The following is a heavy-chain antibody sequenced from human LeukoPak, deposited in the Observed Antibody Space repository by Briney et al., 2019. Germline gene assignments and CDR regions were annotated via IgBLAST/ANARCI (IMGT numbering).Heavy chain of an antibody. V-gene: IGHV3-66*02. Sequence: GGSLRLSCAASGFTVSNNYMSWVRQAPGKGLEWVSVIYSGGATYYADSVKGRFTISRDNSKNTLYLQMNGLRAEDTAVYYCARVRQLWSNFDYWGQGTLVTVSS. J-gene: IGHJ4*02. D-gene: IGHD5-18*01. CDR1: GFTVSNNY. CDR2: IYSGGAT. CDR3: ARVRQLWSNFDY.